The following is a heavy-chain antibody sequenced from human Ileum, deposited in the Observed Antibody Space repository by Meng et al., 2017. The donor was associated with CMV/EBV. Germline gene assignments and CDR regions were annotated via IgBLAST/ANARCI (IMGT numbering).Heavy chain of an antibody. J-gene: IGHJ5*02. Sequence: SETLSLTCTVSGGSISSYYWSWIRQPPGKGLEWIGYMYYRETAYYNPSLKSRVTISVDTAKNLFSLRLDSVTAADTAVYCCASTLYPKRWLNWFDPWGQGTLVTVSS. V-gene: IGHV4-59*01. D-gene: IGHD6-19*01. CDR3: ASTLYPKRWLNWFDP. CDR2: MYYRETA. CDR1: GGSISSYY.